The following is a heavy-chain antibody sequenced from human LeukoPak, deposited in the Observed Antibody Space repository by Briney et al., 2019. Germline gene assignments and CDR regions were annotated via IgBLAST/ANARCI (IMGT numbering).Heavy chain of an antibody. V-gene: IGHV3-30*02. D-gene: IGHD3-10*01. CDR1: GFMFSNFA. CDR2: TQNDGGNQ. Sequence: PGGSLRLSCVASGFMFSNFAMHWVRQAPGKGREGVAFTQNDGGNQFYAVSVKGRFTVSRDNSKNTLYLQMISLRTDLTAVYYCAKDTPGFGGDDFVHWGEGTLVTVSS. J-gene: IGHJ4*02. CDR3: AKDTPGFGGDDFVH.